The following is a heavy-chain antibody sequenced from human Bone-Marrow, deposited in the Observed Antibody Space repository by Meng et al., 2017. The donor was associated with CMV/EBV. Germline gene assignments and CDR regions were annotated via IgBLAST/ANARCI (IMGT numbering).Heavy chain of an antibody. V-gene: IGHV4-39*01. Sequence: SETLSLTCTVSGGSISSSSYYWGWIRQPPGKGLEWIGSIYYSGSTYYNPSLKSRVTISVDTSKNQFSLKLSSVTAADTAVYYGSGYCSSISCYKNYYGMDVWGQGTTVTVSS. J-gene: IGHJ6*02. CDR2: IYYSGST. CDR1: GGSISSSSYY. CDR3: SGYCSSISCYKNYYGMDV. D-gene: IGHD2-2*02.